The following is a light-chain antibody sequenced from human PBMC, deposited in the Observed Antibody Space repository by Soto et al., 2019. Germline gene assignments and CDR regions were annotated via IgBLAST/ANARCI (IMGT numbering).Light chain of an antibody. CDR1: SSDVGGYNY. CDR2: DVS. Sequence: QSALTQPASVSGSPGQSSTISCTGTSSDVGGYNYVSWYQQHPGKAPKLMIYDVSSRPSGVSDRFSSSKSGNTASLTISGLQAEDEADYYCSSYTSSSTYVFGTGTKVTVL. J-gene: IGLJ1*01. V-gene: IGLV2-14*01. CDR3: SSYTSSSTYV.